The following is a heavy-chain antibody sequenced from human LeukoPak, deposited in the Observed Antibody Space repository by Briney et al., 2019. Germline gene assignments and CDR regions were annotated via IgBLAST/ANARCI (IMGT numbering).Heavy chain of an antibody. CDR3: ARSRGVATIPYGMDV. J-gene: IGHJ6*02. CDR1: GFTFXXYY. CDR2: ISSSGSTI. V-gene: IGHV3-11*01. D-gene: IGHD5-12*01. Sequence: SXXAXGFTFXXYYMXXIRQAPGKGLEWVSYISSSGSTIYYADSVKGRFTISRDNAKNSLYLQMNSLRAEDTAVYYCARSRGVATIPYGMDVWGQGTTVTVSS.